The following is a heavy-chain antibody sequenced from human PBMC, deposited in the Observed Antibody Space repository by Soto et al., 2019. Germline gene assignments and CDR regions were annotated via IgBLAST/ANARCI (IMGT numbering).Heavy chain of an antibody. D-gene: IGHD5-18*01. CDR1: GYTFTGYY. Sequence: ASVKVSCKASGYTFTGYYMHWVRQAPGQGPEWMGWINPNSGGTNYAQKFQGRVTMTRDTSISTAYMELSRLRSDDTAVYYCARDPLELWWFDPWGQGTLVTVSS. J-gene: IGHJ5*02. CDR3: ARDPLELWWFDP. CDR2: INPNSGGT. V-gene: IGHV1-2*02.